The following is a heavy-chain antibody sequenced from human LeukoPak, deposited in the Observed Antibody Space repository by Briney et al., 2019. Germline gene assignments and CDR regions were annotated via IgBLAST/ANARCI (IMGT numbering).Heavy chain of an antibody. J-gene: IGHJ1*01. D-gene: IGHD6-13*01. CDR2: IIPILGIA. CDR3: ARGLEQQQPREYFQH. CDR1: GGTFSSYT. Sequence: ASVKVSCKASGGTFSSYTISWVRQAPGQGLEWMGRIIPILGIANYAQKFQGRVTITADKSTSTAYMELSILRSEDTAVYYCARGLEQQQPREYFQHWGQGTLVTVSS. V-gene: IGHV1-69*02.